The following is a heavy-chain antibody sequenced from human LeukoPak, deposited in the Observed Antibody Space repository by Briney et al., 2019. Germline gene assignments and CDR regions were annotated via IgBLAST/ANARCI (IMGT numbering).Heavy chain of an antibody. CDR2: IYTSGST. J-gene: IGHJ3*02. D-gene: IGHD3-22*01. V-gene: IGHV4-61*02. Sequence: SETLSLTCTVSGFSISSGSYYWSWIRQPAGKGLEWIGRIYTSGSTNYNPSLKRRVTISVDTSKNQFSPKLSSVTAEDTAVYYCARGSGDSSGYSSAFDIWGQGTMVTVSS. CDR1: GFSISSGSYY. CDR3: ARGSGDSSGYSSAFDI.